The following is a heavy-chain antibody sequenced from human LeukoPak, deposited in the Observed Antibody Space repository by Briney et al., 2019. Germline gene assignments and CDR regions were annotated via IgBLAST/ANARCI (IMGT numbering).Heavy chain of an antibody. V-gene: IGHV4-59*01. J-gene: IGHJ4*02. Sequence: SETLSLTGIVSGGAISSYYWNWIRQRPGKGLEWIGHIYYSGSSNYNPSLKSRVTISVDTSKNQFSLKLSSVTAADTAVYYCARAQKKYYYDRSGYHSRDYFDYWGQGTLVTVSS. D-gene: IGHD3-22*01. CDR3: ARAQKKYYYDRSGYHSRDYFDY. CDR2: IYYSGSS. CDR1: GGAISSYY.